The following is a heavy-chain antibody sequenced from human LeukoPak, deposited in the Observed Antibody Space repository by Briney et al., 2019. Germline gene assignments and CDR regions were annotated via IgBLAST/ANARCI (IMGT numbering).Heavy chain of an antibody. CDR1: GFALSSHW. D-gene: IGHD1-26*01. V-gene: IGHV3-7*01. CDR2: VNRDGSET. CDR3: ARSYRGTWYYFDY. J-gene: IGHJ4*02. Sequence: GGSLRLSCAASGFALSSHWMTWVRQVPGRGPEWVANVNRDGSETYYLDSVKGQFTISKDNSKNTVYLQMNSLRAEDTAVYYCARSYRGTWYYFDYWGQGTLVTVSS.